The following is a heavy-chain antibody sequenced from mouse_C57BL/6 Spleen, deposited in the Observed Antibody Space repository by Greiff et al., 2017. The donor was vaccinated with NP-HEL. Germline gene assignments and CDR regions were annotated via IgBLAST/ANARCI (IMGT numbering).Heavy chain of an antibody. J-gene: IGHJ1*03. CDR1: GYAFSSSW. CDR2: IYPGDGDT. D-gene: IGHD2-4*01. CDR3: ARSYDYEWSFGV. V-gene: IGHV1-82*01. Sequence: VQRVESGPELVKPGASVKISCKASGYAFSSSWMNWVKQRPGKGLEWIGRIYPGDGDTNYNGKFKGTATLTADKSSSTAYMQLSGLTSEDSAVYFCARSYDYEWSFGVWGTGTTVTVSS.